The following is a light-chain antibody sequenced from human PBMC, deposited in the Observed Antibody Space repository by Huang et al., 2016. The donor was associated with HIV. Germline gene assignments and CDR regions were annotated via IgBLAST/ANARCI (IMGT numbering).Light chain of an antibody. J-gene: IGKJ2*01. Sequence: DIVMTQFPLSLPVIPGEPASISCKSTQSLLHSNGYNYLDWYLQNPGQSPQLLIYLGSNRASGVPDRFSGSGSGTDFTLKINRVEAEDVGVYYCMQALQTPYTFGQGTKLEIK. CDR1: QSLLHSNGYNY. CDR3: MQALQTPYT. CDR2: LGS. V-gene: IGKV2-28*01.